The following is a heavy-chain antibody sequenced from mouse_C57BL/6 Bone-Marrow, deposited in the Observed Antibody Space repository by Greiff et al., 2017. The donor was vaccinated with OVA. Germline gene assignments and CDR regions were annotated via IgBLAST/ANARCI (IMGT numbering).Heavy chain of an antibody. CDR2: INPGSGGT. J-gene: IGHJ1*03. Sequence: LVESGAELVRPGTSVKVSCKASGYAFTNYLIEWVKQRPGQGLEWIGVINPGSGGTNYNEKFKGKATLTAYKSSSTAYMQLSSLTSEDSAVYFCARFHYYDYDGYFDVWGTGTTVTVSS. CDR1: GYAFTNYL. CDR3: ARFHYYDYDGYFDV. V-gene: IGHV1-54*01. D-gene: IGHD2-4*01.